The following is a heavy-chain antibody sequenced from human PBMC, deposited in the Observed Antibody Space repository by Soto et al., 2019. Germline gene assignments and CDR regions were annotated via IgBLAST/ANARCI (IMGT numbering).Heavy chain of an antibody. CDR2: AYYRSKWYN. CDR3: ARLIGNSWLDS. Sequence: SRTLSLTFAIPWYSVSTDSATWDRTRQSPSRGLEWLGRAYYRSKWYNDYEVSVKGRITINPDTSTTQLSLQLNSVTADDTAVYYCARLIGNSWLDSWGQGTLVTVSS. J-gene: IGHJ5*01. D-gene: IGHD2-8*01. CDR1: WYSVSTDSAT. V-gene: IGHV6-1*01.